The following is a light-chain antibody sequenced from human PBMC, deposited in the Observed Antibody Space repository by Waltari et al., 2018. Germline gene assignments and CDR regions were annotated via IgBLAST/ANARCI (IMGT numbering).Light chain of an antibody. CDR1: SPNIGSNY. CDR2: RNN. J-gene: IGLJ3*02. CDR3: AAWDDSLSVNWV. V-gene: IGLV1-47*01. Sequence: QSVLTQPPSASGTPGQRVTISSSGSSPNIGSNYVYWYQQLPGTAPKLLIYRNNPRPSGVPDRFAGSKSGTSASLAISGLRSEDEADYYCAAWDDSLSVNWVFGGGTKLTVL.